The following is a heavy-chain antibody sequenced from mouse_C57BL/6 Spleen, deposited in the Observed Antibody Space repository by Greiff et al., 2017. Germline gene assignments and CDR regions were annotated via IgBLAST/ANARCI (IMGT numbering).Heavy chain of an antibody. CDR3: ARSTVVEGYWYFGV. J-gene: IGHJ1*03. Sequence: QVTLKVSGPGILQSSQTLSLTCSFSGFSLSTSGMGVSWIRQPSGKGLEWLAHIYWDDDKRYNPSLKSRRTISKDNSRNQVFLKITSVDTADTATFYCARSTVVEGYWYFGVWGTGTTVTVSS. D-gene: IGHD1-1*01. CDR1: GFSLSTSGMG. CDR2: IYWDDDK. V-gene: IGHV8-12*01.